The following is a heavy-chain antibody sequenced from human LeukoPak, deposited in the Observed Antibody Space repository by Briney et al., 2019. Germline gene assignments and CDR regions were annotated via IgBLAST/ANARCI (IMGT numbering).Heavy chain of an antibody. CDR1: GFTVSSNY. CDR3: ARASSWYLGYYDY. Sequence: GGSLRLSCAASGFTVSSNYMSWVRLAPGKGLEWVSILCSGGSTDYADSVKGRFTISRDNSKNTLYLQMNNLRAGDTGVYYCARASSWYLGYYDYWGQGTLVTVAS. J-gene: IGHJ4*02. V-gene: IGHV3-53*01. D-gene: IGHD6-13*01. CDR2: LCSGGST.